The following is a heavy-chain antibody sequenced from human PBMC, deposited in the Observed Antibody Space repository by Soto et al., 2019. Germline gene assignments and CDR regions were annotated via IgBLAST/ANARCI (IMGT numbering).Heavy chain of an antibody. CDR3: ARHLGGNHYYYGMDV. V-gene: IGHV1-69*13. CDR2: IIPIFGTA. D-gene: IGHD3-16*01. CDR1: GCTFSSYA. Sequence: GASVKVSCKASGCTFSSYAISWVRQAPGQGLEWMGGIIPIFGTADYAQKFQGRVTITADESTSTAYMDLSSLRSEDTAVYYCARHLGGNHYYYGMDVWGQGTTVTVSS. J-gene: IGHJ6*02.